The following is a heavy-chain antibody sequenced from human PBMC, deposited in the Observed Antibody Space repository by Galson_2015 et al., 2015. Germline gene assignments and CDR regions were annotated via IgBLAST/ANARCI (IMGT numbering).Heavy chain of an antibody. CDR3: ARFTIFGVATFDFDY. Sequence: LSLTCAVYGGSFSGYYWRWIRQPPGKGLEWIGEINHSGSTNYNPSLKSRVTISVDTSKNQFSLKLSSVTAADTAVYYCARFTIFGVATFDFDYWGQGTLVTVSS. J-gene: IGHJ4*02. CDR2: INHSGST. CDR1: GGSFSGYY. V-gene: IGHV4-34*01. D-gene: IGHD3-3*01.